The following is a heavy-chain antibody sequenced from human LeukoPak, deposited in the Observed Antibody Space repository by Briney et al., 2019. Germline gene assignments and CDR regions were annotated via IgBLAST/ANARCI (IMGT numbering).Heavy chain of an antibody. CDR3: ARANPLRGFDP. J-gene: IGHJ5*02. Sequence: GGSLRLSCAASGFTFSSYAMSWVRQAPGKGLEWVSVIYSGGSTYYADSVKGRFTISRDNSKNTLYLQMNSLRAEDTAVYYCARANPLRGFDPWGQGTLVTVSS. CDR1: GFTFSSYA. D-gene: IGHD4-17*01. V-gene: IGHV3-53*01. CDR2: IYSGGST.